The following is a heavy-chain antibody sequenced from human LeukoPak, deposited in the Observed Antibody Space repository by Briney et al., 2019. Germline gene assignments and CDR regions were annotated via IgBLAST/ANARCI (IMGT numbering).Heavy chain of an antibody. V-gene: IGHV3-21*01. Sequence: GGSLRLSCAASGFTFSSYSMNWVRQAPGKGLEWVSSISSSSSYIYYADSVKGRFTISRDNAKNSLSLQMNSLRAEDTAVYYCARVSSSSGHYYYMDVWGKGTTVTVSS. CDR3: ARVSSSSGHYYYMDV. J-gene: IGHJ6*03. CDR1: GFTFSSYS. CDR2: ISSSSSYI. D-gene: IGHD6-6*01.